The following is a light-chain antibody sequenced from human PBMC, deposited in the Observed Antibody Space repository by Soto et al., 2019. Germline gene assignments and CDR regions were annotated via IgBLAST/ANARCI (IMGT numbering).Light chain of an antibody. CDR2: DAS. J-gene: IGKJ1*01. CDR1: QSISRW. V-gene: IGKV1-5*01. Sequence: DVQMTQSPSTLSASVGDRVTITCRASQSISRWLAWYQQIQGKAPRLLIYDASTWESGVASSFSGSGSETGFTLTISSLRRDDFGTYYCQQYKTYLRTFGQGNKVEVK. CDR3: QQYKTYLRT.